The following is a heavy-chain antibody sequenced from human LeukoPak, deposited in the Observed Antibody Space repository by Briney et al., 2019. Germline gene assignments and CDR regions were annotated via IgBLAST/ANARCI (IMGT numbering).Heavy chain of an antibody. CDR2: ISDSGGSA. J-gene: IGHJ6*02. CDR1: GFTFSTYA. Sequence: PGGSLTLACAASGFTFSTYALSWVRQAQATGLGWVSAISDSGGSAYYADSVKGRFTISRDNSQNTLYLQINSLRAEDTAVYYCAPRGTSAARSYGMDVWGQGTTVTVSS. V-gene: IGHV3-23*01. CDR3: APRGTSAARSYGMDV. D-gene: IGHD3-3*01.